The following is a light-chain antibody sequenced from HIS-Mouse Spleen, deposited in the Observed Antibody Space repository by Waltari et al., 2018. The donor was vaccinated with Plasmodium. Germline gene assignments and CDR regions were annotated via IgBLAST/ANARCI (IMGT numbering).Light chain of an antibody. Sequence: QAALTQHPSASGSPGQSVTISCSGTSSDVGGYKYVPWYQQHPGKAPKLMIYEVSKRPSGVPDRFSGSKSGNTASLTVSGLQAEDEADYYCSSYAGSNNFVVFGGGTKLTVL. CDR3: SSYAGSNNFVV. CDR1: SSDVGGYKY. J-gene: IGLJ2*01. CDR2: EVS. V-gene: IGLV2-8*01.